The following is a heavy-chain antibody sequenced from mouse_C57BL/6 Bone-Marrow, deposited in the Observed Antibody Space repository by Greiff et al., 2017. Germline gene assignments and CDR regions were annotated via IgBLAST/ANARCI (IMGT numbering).Heavy chain of an antibody. CDR3: AREGSHSDAMDY. CDR2: IYPGSGST. CDR1: GYTFTSYW. D-gene: IGHD6-1*01. V-gene: IGHV1-55*01. Sequence: VQLQQPGAELVKPGASVKMSCKASGYTFTSYWITWVKQRPGQGLEWIGDIYPGSGSTNYNEKFKSKATLTVDPSSSTAYMQHISLTSEDSAVYYCAREGSHSDAMDYWGQGTSVTVSS. J-gene: IGHJ4*01.